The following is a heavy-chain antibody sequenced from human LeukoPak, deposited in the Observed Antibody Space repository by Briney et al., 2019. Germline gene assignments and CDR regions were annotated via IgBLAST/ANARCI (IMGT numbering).Heavy chain of an antibody. J-gene: IGHJ4*02. D-gene: IGHD3-22*01. CDR2: IFYSGST. CDR3: ARHGSVSSGAFV. Sequence: KASETLSLTCTVSGGSISSYYWSWLRQPPGKGLEWIGYIFYSGSTNYNPSLKSRVTISVDTSKNQFSLKLSSVTAADTAVYYCARHGSVSSGAFVWGQGTLVTVSS. CDR1: GGSISSYY. V-gene: IGHV4-59*08.